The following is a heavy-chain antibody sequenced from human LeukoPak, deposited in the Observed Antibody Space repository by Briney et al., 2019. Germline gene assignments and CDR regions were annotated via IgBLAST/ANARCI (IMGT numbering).Heavy chain of an antibody. V-gene: IGHV3-30-3*01. CDR2: ISYDGSNK. D-gene: IGHD3-22*01. CDR1: GFTFSSYA. Sequence: GGSLRLSCAASGFTFSSYAMHWVRQAPGKGLEWVAVISYDGSNKYYADSVKGRFTISRDNSKNTLYLQMNSLGAEDTAVYYCARDVNDNIGSSDYWGQGTLVTVSS. J-gene: IGHJ4*02. CDR3: ARDVNDNIGSSDY.